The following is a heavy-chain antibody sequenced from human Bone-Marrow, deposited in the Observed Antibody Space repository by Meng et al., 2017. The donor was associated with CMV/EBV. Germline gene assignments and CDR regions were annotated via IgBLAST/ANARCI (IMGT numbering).Heavy chain of an antibody. Sequence: GESLKISCAASGFTFSSYAMSWVRQAPGKGLEWVSVIYSGGSSTYYADSVKGRFTISRDNSKNTQYLQMNSLRAEDTAVYYCAKITRPRGIYYYYGMDVWGQGTTVTVSS. CDR1: GFTFSSYA. CDR2: IYSGGSST. V-gene: IGHV3-23*03. CDR3: AKITRPRGIYYYYGMDV. J-gene: IGHJ6*01. D-gene: IGHD1-26*01.